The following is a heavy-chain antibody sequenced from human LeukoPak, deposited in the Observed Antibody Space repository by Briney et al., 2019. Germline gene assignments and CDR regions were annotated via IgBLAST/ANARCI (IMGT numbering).Heavy chain of an antibody. V-gene: IGHV1-2*02. CDR2: INPKSGAT. Sequence: ASVKVSCKASGYTFSDYYMHWVRQAPGQGLEWMGWINPKSGATNSAQKFQGRVTMTRDASISTVYMELSRLTSDDTAVYYCAREKYDSELPGYWGQGTLVTVSS. D-gene: IGHD5-24*01. J-gene: IGHJ4*02. CDR3: AREKYDSELPGY. CDR1: GYTFSDYY.